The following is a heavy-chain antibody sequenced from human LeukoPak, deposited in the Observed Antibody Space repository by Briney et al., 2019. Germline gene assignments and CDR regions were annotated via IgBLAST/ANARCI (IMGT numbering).Heavy chain of an antibody. CDR2: TFYRAERET. Sequence: SQTLSLTCAISGDSVSNTNIAWNWIRPSPSRGLEWLWRTFYRAERETHYADSLASRLYIKADTSMNQVSLQLNSVTPEDTAVYYCARVILLGRGFDYWGQGSLVTVSS. V-gene: IGHV6-1*01. J-gene: IGHJ4*02. D-gene: IGHD2-8*02. CDR1: GDSVSNTNIA. CDR3: ARVILLGRGFDY.